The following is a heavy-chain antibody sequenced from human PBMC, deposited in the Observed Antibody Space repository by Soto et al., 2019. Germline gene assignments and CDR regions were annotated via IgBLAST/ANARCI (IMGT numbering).Heavy chain of an antibody. CDR1: GGSISSYY. J-gene: IGHJ6*02. Sequence: PSETLSLTCTVSGGSISSYYWSRIRQPPGKGLEWIGYIYYSGSTNYNPSLKSRVTISVDTSKNQFSLKLSSVTAADTAVYYCARHFKRIRDPAPYGMDVWGQGTTVTVSS. D-gene: IGHD3-3*02. V-gene: IGHV4-59*08. CDR2: IYYSGST. CDR3: ARHFKRIRDPAPYGMDV.